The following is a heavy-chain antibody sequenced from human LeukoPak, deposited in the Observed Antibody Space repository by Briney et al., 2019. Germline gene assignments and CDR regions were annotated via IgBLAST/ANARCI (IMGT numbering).Heavy chain of an antibody. Sequence: ASVKVSCKPSGYTFTSHGITWVRQAPGQGLEWMGWISAYNGNTKYAQKFQGRVTMTTDASTSTVYMELRSLRSDDTAVYYCARDGGTMVRGVYDAFDIWGQGTMVTVSS. CDR2: ISAYNGNT. J-gene: IGHJ3*02. V-gene: IGHV1-18*01. CDR1: GYTFTSHG. CDR3: ARDGGTMVRGVYDAFDI. D-gene: IGHD3-10*01.